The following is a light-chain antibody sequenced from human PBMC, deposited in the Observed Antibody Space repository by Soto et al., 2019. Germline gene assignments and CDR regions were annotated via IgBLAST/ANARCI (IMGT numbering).Light chain of an antibody. V-gene: IGKV3-20*01. J-gene: IGKJ1*01. CDR3: QYCAISAGT. Sequence: EIVMTQSPDTLSLSPGERATLPCRASQSVRDTYLAWYQQKPGQAPSLLIYGASNRATGVPDRFSGSGSGTDFALTISRLEPEDFALYYCQYCAISAGTFGQGTKVDIK. CDR2: GAS. CDR1: QSVRDTY.